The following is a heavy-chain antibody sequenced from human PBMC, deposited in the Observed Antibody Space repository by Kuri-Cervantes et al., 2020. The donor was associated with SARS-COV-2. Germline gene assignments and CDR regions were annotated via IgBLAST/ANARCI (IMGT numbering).Heavy chain of an antibody. CDR1: GFTFSNAW. CDR3: TTDRQADYDFWSGYYHYYFYYGMDV. Sequence: GGSLRLSCAASGFTFSNAWMNWVRQAPGKGLEWVGRIKSKTDGGTTDYAAPVKGRFTISRDDSKNTLYLQMNSLKTADTAVYYCTTDRQADYDFWSGYYHYYFYYGMDVWGQGTTVTVSS. D-gene: IGHD3-3*01. CDR2: IKSKTDGGTT. V-gene: IGHV3-15*07. J-gene: IGHJ6*02.